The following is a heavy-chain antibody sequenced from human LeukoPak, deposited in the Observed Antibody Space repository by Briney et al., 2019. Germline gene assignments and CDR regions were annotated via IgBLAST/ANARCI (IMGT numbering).Heavy chain of an antibody. CDR1: GGSISGYY. V-gene: IGHV4-4*09. CDR2: IHSNGYT. D-gene: IGHD1-26*01. CDR3: TKREGPMSGSYDYFDP. J-gene: IGHJ5*02. Sequence: PSETLSLTCTVSGGSISGYYWSWIRQSPGQGLEWIAYIHSNGYTNYNPSLKSRVTISVDTSKNQFSLKVTSVTAADTAMYYCTKREGPMSGSYDYFDPWGQGTLVTVS.